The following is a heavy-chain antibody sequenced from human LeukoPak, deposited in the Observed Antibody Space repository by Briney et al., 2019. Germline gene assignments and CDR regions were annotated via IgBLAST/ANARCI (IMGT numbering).Heavy chain of an antibody. D-gene: IGHD1-26*01. CDR3: AKEVGATMLDC. J-gene: IGHJ4*02. V-gene: IGHV3-48*04. Sequence: GGSLRLSCAASGFTFSSYSMNWVRQAPGKGLEWVSYISSSSSTIYYADSVKGRFTISRDNAKNSLYLQMNSLRAEDTAVYYCAKEVGATMLDCWGQGTLVTVSS. CDR2: ISSSSSTI. CDR1: GFTFSSYS.